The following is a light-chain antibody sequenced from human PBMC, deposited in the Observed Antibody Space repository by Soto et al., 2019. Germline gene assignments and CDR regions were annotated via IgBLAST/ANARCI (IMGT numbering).Light chain of an antibody. CDR2: GAS. V-gene: IGKV3-20*01. CDR1: ESVSSNY. CDR3: QQYGTSPRT. Sequence: EIVLTQSPGTLSLSPGERATLSCRATESVSSNYLAWYQQKPGQAPRXXIYGASIRATGIPDRFSGSGSETDLTLTISRLEPEDFEVYYCQQYGTSPRTFGQGTKVDIK. J-gene: IGKJ1*01.